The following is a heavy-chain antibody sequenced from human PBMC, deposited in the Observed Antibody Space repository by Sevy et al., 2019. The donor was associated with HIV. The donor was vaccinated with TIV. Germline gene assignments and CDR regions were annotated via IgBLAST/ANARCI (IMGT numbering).Heavy chain of an antibody. CDR2: ISYDGSNK. CDR1: GFTFSDYS. J-gene: IGHJ4*02. CDR3: ARVPLYSDSHINDY. D-gene: IGHD3-22*01. V-gene: IGHV3-30-3*01. Sequence: GGSLRLSCAASGFTFSDYSMHWVRQAPGKGLEWVATISYDGSNKHYADSVKGRFTLSRDNSKNSLFLQMNSLRAEDTAVYYCARVPLYSDSHINDYWGQGTLVTVSS.